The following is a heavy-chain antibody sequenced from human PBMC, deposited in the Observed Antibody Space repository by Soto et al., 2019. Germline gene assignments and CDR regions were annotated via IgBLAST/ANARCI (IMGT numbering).Heavy chain of an antibody. Sequence: EVQLVESGGGLVKPGGSLRLSCAASGFTFSSYSMNWVRQAPGKGLEWVSSISSSSSYIYYADSVKGRFTITRDNAKNSLYLQMNSLRAEDTAVYYCARDVVGATGYFDYWGQGTLVTVSS. CDR3: ARDVVGATGYFDY. V-gene: IGHV3-21*01. CDR2: ISSSSSYI. J-gene: IGHJ4*02. D-gene: IGHD1-26*01. CDR1: GFTFSSYS.